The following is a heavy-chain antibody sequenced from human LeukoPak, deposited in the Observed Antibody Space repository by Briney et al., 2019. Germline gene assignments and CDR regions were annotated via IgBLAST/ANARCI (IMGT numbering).Heavy chain of an antibody. CDR1: GFTVSSNY. J-gene: IGHJ4*02. D-gene: IGHD2-15*01. CDR2: IYSGGST. V-gene: IGHV3-66*01. Sequence: GGSLRLSCAASGFTVSSNYMSWVRQAPGKGLEWVSVIYSGGSTYYADSVKGRFTISRDNAKNSLYLQMNGLRAEDTAVYYCARDCSGGSCLDYWGQGTLVTVSS. CDR3: ARDCSGGSCLDY.